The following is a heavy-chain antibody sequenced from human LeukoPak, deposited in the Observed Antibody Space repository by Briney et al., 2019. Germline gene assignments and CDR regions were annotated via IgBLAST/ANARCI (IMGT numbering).Heavy chain of an antibody. J-gene: IGHJ6*02. CDR2: INPSGGST. V-gene: IGHV1-46*01. CDR3: VRDQKDYGSGSYYQSYGMDV. D-gene: IGHD3-10*01. CDR1: GYTFTSYY. Sequence: ASVKVSCKASGYTFTSYYIHWVRQAPGQGLEWMGIINPSGGSTNYAQKFQGRVTMTRDTSTSTVYMELSSLRSEDTAVYYCVRDQKDYGSGSYYQSYGMDVWGQGTTVTVSS.